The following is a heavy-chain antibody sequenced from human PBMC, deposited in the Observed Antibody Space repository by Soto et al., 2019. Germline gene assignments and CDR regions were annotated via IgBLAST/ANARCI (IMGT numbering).Heavy chain of an antibody. Sequence: GASVKVSCKASGGTFSSYAISWVRQAPGQGLEWMGGIIPIFGTANYAQKFQGRVTVTADESTSTAYMELNSLRAEDTAVYYCTRDSGYCTGTSCYRQGFDPWGQGTLVTVS. D-gene: IGHD2-2*02. CDR1: GGTFSSYA. V-gene: IGHV1-69*13. J-gene: IGHJ5*02. CDR3: TRDSGYCTGTSCYRQGFDP. CDR2: IIPIFGTA.